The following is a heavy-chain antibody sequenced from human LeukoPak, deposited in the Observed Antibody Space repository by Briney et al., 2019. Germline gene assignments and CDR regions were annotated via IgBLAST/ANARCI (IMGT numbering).Heavy chain of an antibody. Sequence: ASVKVSCKASGYTFTSYWMHWVRQAPGQGLQWMGMINPSGGITTIAQEFQGRVTMTRNTSISTAYMELSSLRSEDTAVYYCARAPTTVVTFNWFDPWGQGTLVTVSS. D-gene: IGHD4-23*01. CDR3: ARAPTTVVTFNWFDP. CDR2: INPSGGIT. V-gene: IGHV1-46*01. CDR1: GYTFTSYW. J-gene: IGHJ5*02.